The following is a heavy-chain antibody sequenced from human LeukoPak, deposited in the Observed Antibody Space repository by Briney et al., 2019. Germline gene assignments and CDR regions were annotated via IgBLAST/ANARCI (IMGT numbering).Heavy chain of an antibody. CDR3: VGEDKY. CDR2: IYSGGGT. V-gene: IGHV3-53*01. D-gene: IGHD2-15*01. Sequence: HPGGSLGLSFAASGLSVSSTYMTWVPQAPGKGLEWVSVIYSGGGTNYADSLKGRFSISRDNSKNTLYLQMNSLRAEDTAVYYCVGEDKYWGQGTLVTVSS. J-gene: IGHJ4*02. CDR1: GLSVSSTY.